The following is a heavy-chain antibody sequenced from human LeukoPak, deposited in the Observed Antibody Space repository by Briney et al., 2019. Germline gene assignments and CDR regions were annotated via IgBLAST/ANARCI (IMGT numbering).Heavy chain of an antibody. V-gene: IGHV5-51*01. Sequence: GESLKISFKGSGCGFTSYWIGWVRRMPGKGREWMGIIYPGDSDTRYSPSFQGQVTISADKSISTSYLQWSILKASDTAMYYCASRHGDPPGGYYYMDVWGKGTTVTVSS. D-gene: IGHD4-17*01. CDR1: GCGFTSYW. CDR3: ASRHGDPPGGYYYMDV. J-gene: IGHJ6*03. CDR2: IYPGDSDT.